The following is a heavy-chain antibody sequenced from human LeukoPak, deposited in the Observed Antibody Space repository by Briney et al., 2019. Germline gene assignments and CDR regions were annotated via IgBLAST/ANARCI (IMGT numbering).Heavy chain of an antibody. CDR1: GFSFSTSW. J-gene: IGHJ6*02. CDR3: VRDYYYNMDV. Sequence: PAGSLRLSCAASGFSFSTSWMHWVRQAPGKGLVWVSRIKSDGISRSYADSVKGRFTVSRDNAKNTLYLQMNSLRAEDTAVYYCVRDYYYNMDVWGQGTTVPVSS. V-gene: IGHV3-74*01. CDR2: IKSDGISR.